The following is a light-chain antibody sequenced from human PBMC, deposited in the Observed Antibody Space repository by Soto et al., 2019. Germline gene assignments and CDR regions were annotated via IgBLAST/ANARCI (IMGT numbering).Light chain of an antibody. CDR1: SSDVGGSNY. CDR3: ASYSSSSTLYV. J-gene: IGLJ1*01. CDR2: DVS. V-gene: IGLV2-14*03. Sequence: QSALTQPASVSGSPGQSITISCTGTSSDVGGSNYVSWYQQHPGKAPQLMIYDVSNRPSGVSNCFSRSKSGNTASLTISGLQAEDGAHYYCASYSSSSTLYVFGTGTKLTVL.